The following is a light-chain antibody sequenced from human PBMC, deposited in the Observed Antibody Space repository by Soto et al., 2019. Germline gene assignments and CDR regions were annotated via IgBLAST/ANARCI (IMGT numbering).Light chain of an antibody. Sequence: AIQMTQSPSSLSASVGDRVTISCRASQGIRADLGWYQHKPGKAPRLLIYAASSLQGGVPSRFSGTGSGTDFTLNINNLQPEDSATYYCLQDYNYPRTFGQGTKLEI. CDR1: QGIRAD. J-gene: IGKJ2*02. V-gene: IGKV1-6*01. CDR2: AAS. CDR3: LQDYNYPRT.